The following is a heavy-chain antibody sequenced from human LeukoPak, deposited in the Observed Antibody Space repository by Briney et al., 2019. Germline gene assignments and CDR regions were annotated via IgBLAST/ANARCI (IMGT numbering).Heavy chain of an antibody. J-gene: IGHJ6*02. CDR1: GGTFTNCA. D-gene: IGHD3-22*01. V-gene: IGHV1-69*04. Sequence: GASVRVSCKASGGTFTNCAINWVRQAPGQGLEWVGRVIPILGYTHYAQMYQGRVTVTADKSGGTAYMELSSLRSEDTAVYYCARGLYYYDSSGYSYYYYYDMDVWGQGTTVTVSS. CDR3: ARGLYYYDSSGYSYYYYYDMDV. CDR2: VIPILGYT.